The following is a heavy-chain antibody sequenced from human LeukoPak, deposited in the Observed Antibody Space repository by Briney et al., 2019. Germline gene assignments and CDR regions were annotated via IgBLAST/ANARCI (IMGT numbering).Heavy chain of an antibody. Sequence: SETLSLTCTVSGGSISSSSNYWGWIRQPPGKGLEWIGSIYYSGSTYYNPSLKSRVTISVDTSKNQFSLKLSSVTAADTAVYYCARAGVGATWFDYWGQGTLVTVSS. V-gene: IGHV4-39*01. J-gene: IGHJ4*02. CDR3: ARAGVGATWFDY. CDR2: IYYSGST. D-gene: IGHD1-26*01. CDR1: GGSISSSSNY.